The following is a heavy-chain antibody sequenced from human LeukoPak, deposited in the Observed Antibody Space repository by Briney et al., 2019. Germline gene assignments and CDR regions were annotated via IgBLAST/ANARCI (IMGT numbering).Heavy chain of an antibody. Sequence: GGSLRLSCAASGFTFSSYAMAWVRQAPGKGLEWVSAISGSRNNTYYADSVKGRFTISRDNSKNTLYLQMNSLRAEDTAVYYCARNSGTYYRHYYYYYMDVWGKGTTVTISS. CDR1: GFTFSSYA. CDR3: ARNSGTYYRHYYYYYMDV. V-gene: IGHV3-23*01. D-gene: IGHD3-10*01. CDR2: ISGSRNNT. J-gene: IGHJ6*03.